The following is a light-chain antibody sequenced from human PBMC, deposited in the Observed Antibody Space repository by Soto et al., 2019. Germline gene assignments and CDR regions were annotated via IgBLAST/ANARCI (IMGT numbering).Light chain of an antibody. CDR1: QSLLHSNGYNY. CDR3: MQALLSPFT. J-gene: IGKJ2*01. Sequence: DIVMTQSPLSLPVTPGEPASISCMSNQSLLHSNGYNYLDWYLQKPGQSPQLLIYLGSNRASGVPDRFSGSGSGTDFTLSISRVDAEDVGVYYCMQALLSPFTFGQGTKLDIK. CDR2: LGS. V-gene: IGKV2-28*01.